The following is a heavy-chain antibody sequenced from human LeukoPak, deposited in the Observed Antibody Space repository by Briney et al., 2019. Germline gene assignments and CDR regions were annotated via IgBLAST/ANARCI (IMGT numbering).Heavy chain of an antibody. CDR3: ARSPRGVGVTALDY. Sequence: IPSETLSLTCTVSGDSISAYYWSWLRQPPGKGLEWIGYIYYNGNSIYNPSLKSRVSISTDTSKNQVFLQLRSLTAADTAMYYCARSPRGVGVTALDYWGQGTLVTVSS. CDR1: GDSISAYY. J-gene: IGHJ4*02. V-gene: IGHV4-59*01. D-gene: IGHD1-26*01. CDR2: IYYNGNS.